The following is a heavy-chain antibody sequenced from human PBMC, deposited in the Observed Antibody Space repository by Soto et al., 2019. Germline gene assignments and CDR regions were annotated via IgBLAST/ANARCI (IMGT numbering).Heavy chain of an antibody. J-gene: IGHJ6*02. CDR1: GFTFNNFV. CDR2: IGGSDSTT. D-gene: IGHD2-2*02. V-gene: IGHV3-23*01. CDR3: VKDWTGNTCPGMDV. Sequence: EVQLLESGGDLVQPGGSLTLSCAASGFTFNNFVMRWVRQAPGEGLEWVSGIGGSDSTTYYAESVKGRFTISRDNAKNTVYLQMKSLSVEDTAVYYCVKDWTGNTCPGMDVWGPGTTVTVSS.